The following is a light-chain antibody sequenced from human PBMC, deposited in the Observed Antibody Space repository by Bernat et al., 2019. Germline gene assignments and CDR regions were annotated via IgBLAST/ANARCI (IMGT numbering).Light chain of an antibody. CDR1: SSDVGSYNL. J-gene: IGLJ3*02. Sequence: QSALTQPASVSGSPGQSITISCTGTSSDVGSYNLLSWYQQHPGKAPKLMIYEVSKRPSGVSNRFSGSKSGNTASLTISGIQAEDEADYYCCSYEGSSTRVFGGGTKLTVL. V-gene: IGLV2-23*02. CDR3: CSYEGSSTRV. CDR2: EVS.